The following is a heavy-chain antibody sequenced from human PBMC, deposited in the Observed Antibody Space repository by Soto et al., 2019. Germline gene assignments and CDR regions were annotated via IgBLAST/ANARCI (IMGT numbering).Heavy chain of an antibody. V-gene: IGHV1-69*06. CDR1: GGTFSSYA. CDR2: IIPIFGAA. Sequence: ASVNVSCKASGGTFSSYAISWVRQAPGQGLEWMGGIIPIFGAANYAQKFQGRVTITADKSTSTAYMELSSLRSEDTAVYYCAYSRFLEWSLYGMDVWGQGTTVTVSS. CDR3: AYSRFLEWSLYGMDV. D-gene: IGHD3-3*01. J-gene: IGHJ6*02.